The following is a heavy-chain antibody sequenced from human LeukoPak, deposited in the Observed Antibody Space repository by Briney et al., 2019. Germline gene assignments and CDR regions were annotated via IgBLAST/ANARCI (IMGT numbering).Heavy chain of an antibody. CDR3: AREVVAAAEVDY. CDR2: IYYSGST. Sequence: SETLSLTCTVSGGSISTYYWSWIRQPPGKGLEWIGYIYYSGSTSYNPSLKSRVAISIDTSKNQFSLKLSSVTAADTAVYYCAREVVAAAEVDYWGQGTLVTVSS. D-gene: IGHD6-13*01. V-gene: IGHV4-59*12. CDR1: GGSISTYY. J-gene: IGHJ4*02.